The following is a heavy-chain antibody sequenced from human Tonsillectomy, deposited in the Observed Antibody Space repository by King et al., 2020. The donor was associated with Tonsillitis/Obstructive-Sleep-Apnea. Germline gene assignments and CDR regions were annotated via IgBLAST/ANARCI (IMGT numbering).Heavy chain of an antibody. CDR1: GESFSGYY. D-gene: IGHD2-15*01. CDR3: ARGNIVVMVAATAALFDY. CDR2: VNHGGST. V-gene: IGHV4-34*01. J-gene: IGHJ4*02. Sequence: VQLQQWGAGLLKPSETLSLTCAVYGESFSGYYWTWIRQPPGKGLEWIGEVNHGGSTNYNPSLKRRVTISVDTSKNQFSLKLSSVTAADTAVYYCARGNIVVMVAATAALFDYWGQGTLVAVSS.